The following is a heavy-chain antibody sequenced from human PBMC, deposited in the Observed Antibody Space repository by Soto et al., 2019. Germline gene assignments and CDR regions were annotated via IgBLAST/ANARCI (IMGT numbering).Heavy chain of an antibody. CDR2: IIPIFGTA. V-gene: IGHV1-69*01. Sequence: QVQLVQSVAEVKKPGSSVKVSCKASGGTFSSYAISWVRQAPGQGLEWMGGIIPIFGTANYAQKFQGRVTITADESTNTAYMELRSLRSEGTAVYYCAREGSDSSSFPFDYGGQGTLVTVSS. D-gene: IGHD6-13*01. CDR1: GGTFSSYA. CDR3: AREGSDSSSFPFDY. J-gene: IGHJ4*02.